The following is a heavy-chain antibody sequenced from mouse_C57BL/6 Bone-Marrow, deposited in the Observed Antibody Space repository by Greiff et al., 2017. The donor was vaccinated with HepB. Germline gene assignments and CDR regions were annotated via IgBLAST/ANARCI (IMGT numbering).Heavy chain of an antibody. J-gene: IGHJ2*01. Sequence: EVNVVESGGDLVKPGGSLKLSCAASGFTFSSYGMSWVRQTPDKRLEWVATISSGGSYTYYPDSVKGRFTISRDNAKNTLYLQMSSLKSEDTAIYYCARHGYYGSSHDYWGQGTTLTVSS. D-gene: IGHD1-1*01. CDR3: ARHGYYGSSHDY. CDR1: GFTFSSYG. V-gene: IGHV5-6*01. CDR2: ISSGGSYT.